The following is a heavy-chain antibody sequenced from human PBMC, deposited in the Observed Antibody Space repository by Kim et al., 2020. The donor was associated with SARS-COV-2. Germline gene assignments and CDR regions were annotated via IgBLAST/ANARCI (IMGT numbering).Heavy chain of an antibody. CDR2: FDPEDDET. CDR1: GYTLTDLS. D-gene: IGHD5-18*01. J-gene: IGHJ4*02. V-gene: IGHV1-24*01. Sequence: ASVKVSCKVSGYTLTDLSMHWVRQAPGKGLEWMGGFDPEDDETIYAQKFQGRVTMTEDTSTDTAYMELRSLKSEDTAIYYCATELLSGSNYGALWGQGTLVTVSS. CDR3: ATELLSGSNYGAL.